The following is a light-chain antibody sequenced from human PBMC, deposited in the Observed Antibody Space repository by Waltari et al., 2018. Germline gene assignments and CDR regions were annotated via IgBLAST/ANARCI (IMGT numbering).Light chain of an antibody. V-gene: IGKV1-33*01. CDR2: DAS. CDR3: QQYDNLPPFT. J-gene: IGKJ3*01. Sequence: DIQMTQSPSSLSASVGDRVTITCQASQDISNYLNWYQQKPGKAPKQLIYDASNLETGVPSRFSGSGSGTDFTFTISSLQPEDIATYYCQQYDNLPPFTFGPGTKVDIK. CDR1: QDISNY.